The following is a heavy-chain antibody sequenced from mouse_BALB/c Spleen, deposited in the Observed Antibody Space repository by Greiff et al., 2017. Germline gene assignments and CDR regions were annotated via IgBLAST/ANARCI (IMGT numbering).Heavy chain of an antibody. J-gene: IGHJ3*01. CDR2: ISDGGSYT. CDR1: GFTFSDYY. V-gene: IGHV5-4*02. Sequence: VHLVESGGGLVKPGGSLKLSCVASGFTFSDYYMYWVRQTPEKRLEWVATISDGGSYTYYPDSVKGRFTISRDNAKNNLYLQMSSLKSEDTAMYYCARDLGGYDGRFAYWGQGTLVTVSA. CDR3: ARDLGGYDGRFAY. D-gene: IGHD2-2*01.